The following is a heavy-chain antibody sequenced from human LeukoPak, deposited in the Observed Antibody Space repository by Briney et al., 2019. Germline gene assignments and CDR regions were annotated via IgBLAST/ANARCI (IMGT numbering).Heavy chain of an antibody. D-gene: IGHD1-7*01. CDR3: ARVGITGTGPSEPFDP. J-gene: IGHJ5*02. Sequence: TSETLSLTCTVSGGSISSHYWSWIRQPPGKGLEWIGYIYYSGSTNYNPSLKSRVTISVDTPKNQFSLKLSSVTAADTAVYYCARVGITGTGPSEPFDPWGQGTLVTVSS. V-gene: IGHV4-59*11. CDR1: GGSISSHY. CDR2: IYYSGST.